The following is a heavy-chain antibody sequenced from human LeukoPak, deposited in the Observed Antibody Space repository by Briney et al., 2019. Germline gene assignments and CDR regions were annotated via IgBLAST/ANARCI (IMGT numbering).Heavy chain of an antibody. CDR1: GGSISSGGHY. CDR2: IYQSGRT. V-gene: IGHV4-30-2*01. Sequence: PSQTLSLTCTVSGGSISSGGHYWSWIRQPPGKGLEWIGYIYQSGRTYYNPSLKGRVTMSLDRSKNQFSLNLTSVTAADMAVYNCARDIGPYDSSSSAAFDIWGQGTMVTVSS. J-gene: IGHJ3*02. D-gene: IGHD6-6*01. CDR3: ARDIGPYDSSSSAAFDI.